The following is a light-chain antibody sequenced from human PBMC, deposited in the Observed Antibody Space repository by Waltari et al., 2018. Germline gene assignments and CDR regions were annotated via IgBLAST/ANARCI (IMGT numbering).Light chain of an antibody. CDR2: DAS. V-gene: IGKV3-15*01. CDR3: QQYNRWPPIT. J-gene: IGKJ5*01. CDR1: QTVSSN. Sequence: EVVMTQSPATLSVFLGESATLSCRASQTVSSNLAWYQQRPGQAPRLLIFDASTRAPSVPARFSGSGSGTEFTLTIRSLQSEDSAVYYCQQYNRWPPITFGQGTRLEIK.